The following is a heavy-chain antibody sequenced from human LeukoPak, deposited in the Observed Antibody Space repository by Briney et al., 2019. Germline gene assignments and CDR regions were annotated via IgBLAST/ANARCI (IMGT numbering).Heavy chain of an antibody. D-gene: IGHD6-19*01. CDR2: ISYDGSNK. CDR3: AKDGGYSSGWYGGWFDP. Sequence: GGSLRLSCAASGFTFSSYGMHWVRQAPGKGLEWVAVISYDGSNKYYADSVKGRFTISRDNSKNTLYLQMNSLRAEDTAAYYCAKDGGYSSGWYGGWFDPWGQGTLVTVSS. CDR1: GFTFSSYG. J-gene: IGHJ5*02. V-gene: IGHV3-30*18.